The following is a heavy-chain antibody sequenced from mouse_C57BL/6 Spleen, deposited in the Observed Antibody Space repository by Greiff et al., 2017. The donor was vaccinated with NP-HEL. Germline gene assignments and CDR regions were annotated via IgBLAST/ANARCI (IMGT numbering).Heavy chain of an antibody. V-gene: IGHV14-4*01. J-gene: IGHJ2*01. CDR2: IDPENGDT. CDR3: TLYYGPPGYFDY. D-gene: IGHD2-1*01. Sequence: VQLQQSGAELVRPGASVKLSCTASGFNIKDDYMHWVKQRPEQGLEWIGWIDPENGDTEYASKFQGKATITADTSSNTAYLQLSSLTTEDTAVYYCTLYYGPPGYFDYWGQGTTLTVSS. CDR1: GFNIKDDY.